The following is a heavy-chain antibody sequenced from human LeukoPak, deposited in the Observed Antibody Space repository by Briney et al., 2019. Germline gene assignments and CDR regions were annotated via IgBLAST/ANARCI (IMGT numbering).Heavy chain of an antibody. D-gene: IGHD4-17*01. CDR3: ARRRRDGDYLDY. CDR2: INPNSGGT. V-gene: IGHV1-2*02. Sequence: ASVKVSCKASGYTFTGYYMHWLRQAPGQGREGRGWINPNSGGTNYAQKFQGRVTMTRDTSISTAYMELSRLRSDDPAVYYCARRRRDGDYLDYWGQGTLVTVSS. CDR1: GYTFTGYY. J-gene: IGHJ4*02.